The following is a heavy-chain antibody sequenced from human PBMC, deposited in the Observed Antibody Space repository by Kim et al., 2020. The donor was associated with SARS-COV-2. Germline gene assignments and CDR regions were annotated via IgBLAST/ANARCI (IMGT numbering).Heavy chain of an antibody. CDR1: GGSISSYY. J-gene: IGHJ2*01. V-gene: IGHV4-59*13. CDR2: IYYSGSI. CDR3: SIERDSNDSPWYFDL. D-gene: IGHD1-1*01. Sequence: SETLSLTCTVSGGSISSYYWSWILQPPGKGLEWIGYIYYSGSINYKPSLKSRVTISVDTSKIQFSLKLSSVTAADTSVYYFSIERDSNDSPWYFDLWGRG.